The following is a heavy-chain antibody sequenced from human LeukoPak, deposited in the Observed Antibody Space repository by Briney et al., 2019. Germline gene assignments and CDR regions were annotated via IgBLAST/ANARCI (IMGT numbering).Heavy chain of an antibody. D-gene: IGHD6-19*01. J-gene: IGHJ5*02. CDR1: GYTFTGYY. CDR3: ARSSGWFDP. Sequence: ASVKVSCKASGYTFTGYYLNWVRQAPGQGLDWMGWINPNSGATNYAQKFQGRVTITRDTSISTAYMELTRLRSDDTAVYYCARSSGWFDPWGQGSLVTVSS. CDR2: INPNSGAT. V-gene: IGHV1-2*02.